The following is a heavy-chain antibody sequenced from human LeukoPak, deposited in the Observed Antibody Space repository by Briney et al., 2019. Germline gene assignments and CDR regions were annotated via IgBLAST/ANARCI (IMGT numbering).Heavy chain of an antibody. D-gene: IGHD1-26*01. CDR3: AKAQYSGSYLRLDAFDI. Sequence: GGSLRLSCAASGFTFSSYAMSWVRQAPGKGLEWVSAISGSGGSTYYAASVKGRFTISRDNSKNTLYLQMNSLRAEDTAVYYCAKAQYSGSYLRLDAFDIWGQGTMVTVSS. CDR1: GFTFSSYA. J-gene: IGHJ3*02. CDR2: ISGSGGST. V-gene: IGHV3-23*01.